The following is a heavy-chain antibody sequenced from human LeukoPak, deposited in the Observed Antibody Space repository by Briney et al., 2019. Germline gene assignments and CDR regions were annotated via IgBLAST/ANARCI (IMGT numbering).Heavy chain of an antibody. Sequence: ASVKVSCKASGYTFTSYDINWVRQATGQGLEWMGWMNPNSGNTGYAQKFQGRVTITADESASTAYMELSSLRSEDTAVYYCAREIYDSSGSGGHAFDIWGQGTMVTVSS. CDR3: AREIYDSSGSGGHAFDI. D-gene: IGHD3-22*01. CDR2: MNPNSGNT. CDR1: GYTFTSYD. J-gene: IGHJ3*02. V-gene: IGHV1-8*03.